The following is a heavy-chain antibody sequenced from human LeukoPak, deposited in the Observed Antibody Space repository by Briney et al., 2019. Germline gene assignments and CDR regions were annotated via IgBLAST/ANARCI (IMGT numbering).Heavy chain of an antibody. J-gene: IGHJ2*01. CDR3: ARDWEGLYFDL. V-gene: IGHV6-1*01. Sequence: SQTLSLTCAISGESVSANSVAWNWIRQSPSRGLEWLGRTYYRSKWYNDYTVSVKSRITINADTSKNQFSLHLNSVTPEDTAVYYCARDWEGLYFDLWGRGTLVTVSS. CDR1: GESVSANSVA. CDR2: TYYRSKWYN. D-gene: IGHD1-26*01.